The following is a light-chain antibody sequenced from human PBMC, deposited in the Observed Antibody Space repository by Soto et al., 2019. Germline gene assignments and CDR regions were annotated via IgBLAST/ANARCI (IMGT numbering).Light chain of an antibody. CDR1: QRVSSSY. Sequence: EIVLTQSPGTLSLSPGERATLSCRASQRVSSSYLAWYQQKPGQAPRLLIYGASSRATGIPDRFSGSGSGTAVALTLSTLEPEDCAECYCQRYGSSPYTSGQGTKLEI. V-gene: IGKV3-20*01. CDR2: GAS. CDR3: QRYGSSPYT. J-gene: IGKJ2*01.